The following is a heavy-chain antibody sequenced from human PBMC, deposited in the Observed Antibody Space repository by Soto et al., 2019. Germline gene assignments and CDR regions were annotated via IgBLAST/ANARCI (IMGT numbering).Heavy chain of an antibody. D-gene: IGHD2-21*02. CDR1: GGSITSDDYY. Sequence: QVQLQESGPGLVKPSQSLSLTCTVSGGSITSDDYYWSWIRQPPGRGREWIGYIFYSGSTHYNPSLKSRFIISLDTSKKQVSLKLSSVTAADTAVYYCASANCGGDCSYRHDRYYFESWGQGTLVTVSS. CDR3: ASANCGGDCSYRHDRYYFES. J-gene: IGHJ4*02. V-gene: IGHV4-30-4*01. CDR2: IFYSGST.